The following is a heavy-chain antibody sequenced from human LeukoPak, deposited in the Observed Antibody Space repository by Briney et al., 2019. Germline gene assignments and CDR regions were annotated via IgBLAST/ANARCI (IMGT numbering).Heavy chain of an antibody. CDR2: ISYDGSNK. D-gene: IGHD3-10*01. CDR1: GFTFSSYG. CDR3: AKDTTLFRQLTRGGAFDF. Sequence: PGGSLRLSCAASGFTFSSYGMHWVRQAPGKGLEWVAVISYDGSNKYYADSVKGRFTISRDNSNNTLYLQMNSLRAEDTALYYCAKDTTLFRQLTRGGAFDFWGQGTMVAVSS. V-gene: IGHV3-30*18. J-gene: IGHJ3*01.